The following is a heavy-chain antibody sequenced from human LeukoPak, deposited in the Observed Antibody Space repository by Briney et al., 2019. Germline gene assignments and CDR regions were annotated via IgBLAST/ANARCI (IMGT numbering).Heavy chain of an antibody. CDR1: GGSISSGGYS. CDR3: ARVVAGIWSPGNAFDI. CDR2: INHSGST. D-gene: IGHD6-19*01. Sequence: SETLSLTCAVSGGSISSGGYSWSWIRQPPGKGLEWIGEINHSGSTNYNPSLKSRVTISVDTSKNQFSLKLSSVTAADTAVYYCARVVAGIWSPGNAFDIWGQGTMVTVSS. J-gene: IGHJ3*02. V-gene: IGHV4-30-2*01.